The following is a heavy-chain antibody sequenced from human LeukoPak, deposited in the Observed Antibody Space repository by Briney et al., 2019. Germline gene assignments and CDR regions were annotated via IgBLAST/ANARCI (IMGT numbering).Heavy chain of an antibody. J-gene: IGHJ4*02. Sequence: GGSLRLSCAASGFTFSSYAMSRVRQAPGKGLEWVSAISGSGGSTYYADSVKGRFTISRDNSKNTLYLQMNSLRAEDTAVYYCAKGDYDILTGYYPVDYWGQGTLVTVSS. V-gene: IGHV3-23*01. CDR3: AKGDYDILTGYYPVDY. D-gene: IGHD3-9*01. CDR1: GFTFSSYA. CDR2: ISGSGGST.